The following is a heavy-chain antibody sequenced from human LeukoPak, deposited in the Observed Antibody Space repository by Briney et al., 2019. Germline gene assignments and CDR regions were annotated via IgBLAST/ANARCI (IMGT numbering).Heavy chain of an antibody. V-gene: IGHV1-45*02. CDR3: ARSRYYYDSSGYPDAFDI. CDR1: GYTFTSYG. J-gene: IGHJ3*02. D-gene: IGHD3-22*01. CDR2: ITPFNGNT. Sequence: SVKVSCKASGYTFTSYGISWVRQAPGQALEWMGWITPFNGNTNYAQKFQDRVTITRDRSMSTAYMELSSLRSEDTAMYYCARSRYYYDSSGYPDAFDIWGQGTMVTVSS.